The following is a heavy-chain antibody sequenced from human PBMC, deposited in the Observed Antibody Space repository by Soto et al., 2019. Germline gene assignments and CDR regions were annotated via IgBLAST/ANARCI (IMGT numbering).Heavy chain of an antibody. CDR1: GFTFRAYG. J-gene: IGHJ4*02. CDR2: ISYDGKNE. D-gene: IGHD1-1*01. V-gene: IGHV3-30*18. Sequence: PGGSLRLSCAPSGFTFRAYGMHWVRQAPGKGLEWVAVISYDGKNEYYADSVKGRFSISRDSSKNTLYLQMNSLRAEDTAVYYCAKDLVAFTTGRRSHFGSWGQGTLVTVSS. CDR3: AKDLVAFTTGRRSHFGS.